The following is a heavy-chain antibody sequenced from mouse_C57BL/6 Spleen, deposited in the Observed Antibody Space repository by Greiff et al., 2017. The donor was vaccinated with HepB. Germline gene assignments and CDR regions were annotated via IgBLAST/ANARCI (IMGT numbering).Heavy chain of an antibody. Sequence: QVQLQQSGAELVMPGASVKLSCKASGYTFTSYWMHWVKQRPGQGLEWIGEIDPSDSYTNYNQKFKGKSTLTVDKSSSTAYMQLSSLTSEDSAVYYCARYDYDVYAMDYWGQGTSVTVSS. D-gene: IGHD2-4*01. J-gene: IGHJ4*01. CDR1: GYTFTSYW. CDR2: IDPSDSYT. CDR3: ARYDYDVYAMDY. V-gene: IGHV1-69*01.